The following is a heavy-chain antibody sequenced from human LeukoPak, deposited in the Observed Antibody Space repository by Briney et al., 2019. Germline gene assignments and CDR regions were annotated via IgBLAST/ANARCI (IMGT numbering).Heavy chain of an antibody. CDR3: AKDHGPPDY. D-gene: IGHD4-17*01. J-gene: IGHJ4*02. CDR2: ISYDGSNK. CDR1: GFTFSSYG. Sequence: GGSLRLSCAASGFTFSSYGMHWVRQAPGKGLEWVAVISYDGSNKYYADSVKGRFTISRYNSKNTLYLQMNSLRAEDTAVYYCAKDHGPPDYWGQGTLVTVSS. V-gene: IGHV3-30*18.